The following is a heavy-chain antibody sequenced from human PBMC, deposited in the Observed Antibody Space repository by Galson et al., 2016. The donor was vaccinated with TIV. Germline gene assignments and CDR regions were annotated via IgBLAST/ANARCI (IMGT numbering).Heavy chain of an antibody. J-gene: IGHJ4*02. CDR3: AKNSEWLRWYYFDY. V-gene: IGHV3-23*01. Sequence: LRLSCAASGFTFSTYAMSWVRQAPEKGLEWVSSISGSGGDTYYADSVKGRFTISRDNSKNTVYLQMNSLLADDTAFYYCAKNSEWLRWYYFDYWGQGTLVTVSS. CDR2: ISGSGGDT. D-gene: IGHD5-12*01. CDR1: GFTFSTYA.